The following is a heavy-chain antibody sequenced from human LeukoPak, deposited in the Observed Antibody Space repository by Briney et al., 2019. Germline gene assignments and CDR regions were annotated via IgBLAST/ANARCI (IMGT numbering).Heavy chain of an antibody. V-gene: IGHV6-1*01. J-gene: IGHJ3*02. CDR1: GDSVSSNSAA. CDR2: TYYRSKWYN. Sequence: SQTLSLTCAISGDSVSSNSAAWNWIRHSPSRGLEWLGRTYYRSKWYNDHAVSVKSRITINPDTSKNQFALQLNSVTPEDTAVYYCVRGSAFDIWDQGTMVTVSS. CDR3: VRGSAFDI.